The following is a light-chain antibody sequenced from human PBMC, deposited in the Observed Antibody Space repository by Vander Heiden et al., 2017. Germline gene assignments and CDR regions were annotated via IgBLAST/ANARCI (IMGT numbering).Light chain of an antibody. CDR2: EYS. J-gene: IGLJ2*01. CDR3: SSYTSRSTLVV. CDR1: SRDAGGYNY. Sequence: QSALTQPTPVSGSPGQPITISCTGTSRDAGGYNYVSWYQQPPGNAPKVIIYEYSNRPSGVSNRFSGSKYGNTASLTISGLQAEDEADYYCSSYTSRSTLVVFGGGTKLTVL. V-gene: IGLV2-14*01.